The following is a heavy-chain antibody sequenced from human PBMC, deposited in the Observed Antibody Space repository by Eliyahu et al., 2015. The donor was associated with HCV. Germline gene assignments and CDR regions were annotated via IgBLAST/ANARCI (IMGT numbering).Heavy chain of an antibody. CDR3: AKRDYYDSSGYAPLWDY. Sequence: EVQLLESGGGLVQPGGSLRLSCAASGFXFSNYAXGWVGQAPGEGRGWVSGIXGGGDKTXSADSVKGRFTISRDNSKNTVHLQMNSLRAEDTAVYYCAKRDYYDSSGYAPLWDYWGQGTLVTVSS. D-gene: IGHD3-22*01. J-gene: IGHJ4*02. CDR2: IXGGGDKT. CDR1: GFXFSNYA. V-gene: IGHV3-23*01.